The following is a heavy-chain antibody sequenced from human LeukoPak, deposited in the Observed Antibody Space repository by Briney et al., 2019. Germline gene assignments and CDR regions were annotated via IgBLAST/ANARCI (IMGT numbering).Heavy chain of an antibody. D-gene: IGHD3-22*01. Sequence: GESLKIPCRGSGYSFTSYWIGGVRQMPGKGLEGMGIIYPGDCDTRYSASFQGQVTNSADKSSSTAFLQWSTLNASDTAMYYCATRPPAAYDSSGYYARTVYYFAYWGQGTLVTVSS. CDR3: ATRPPAAYDSSGYYARTVYYFAY. J-gene: IGHJ4*02. CDR1: GYSFTSYW. CDR2: IYPGDCDT. V-gene: IGHV5-51*01.